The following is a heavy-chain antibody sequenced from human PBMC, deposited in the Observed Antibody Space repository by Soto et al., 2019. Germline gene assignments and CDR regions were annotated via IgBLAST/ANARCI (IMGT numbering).Heavy chain of an antibody. CDR2: VHYSGDT. V-gene: IGHV4-61*03. J-gene: IGHJ4*02. D-gene: IGHD2-8*01. CDR1: GASVGSRAHH. Sequence: QVQLQESGPGLLRPSETLSLTCAVSGASVGSRAHHWSWIRQTPGKGLEWIAYVHYSGDTKSNPSLQNRVTISMDRSRNLNSLWLSTVTAAHTAIYYCVIEYYQTDDDHKIDCGQGTLVTVSS. CDR3: VIEYYQTDDDHKID.